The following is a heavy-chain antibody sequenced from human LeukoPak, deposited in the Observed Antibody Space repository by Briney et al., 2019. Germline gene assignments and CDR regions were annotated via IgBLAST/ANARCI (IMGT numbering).Heavy chain of an antibody. J-gene: IGHJ2*01. CDR2: IYYSGST. V-gene: IGHV4-59*08. D-gene: IGHD1-26*01. Sequence: PSETLSLTCTVSGGSISSYYWSWIRQPPGKGLEWIGYIYYSGSTNYNPSLKSRVTISVDTSKNQFSLKLSSVTTADTAVYYCARRLVGAGGHWYFDLWGRGTLVTVSS. CDR1: GGSISSYY. CDR3: ARRLVGAGGHWYFDL.